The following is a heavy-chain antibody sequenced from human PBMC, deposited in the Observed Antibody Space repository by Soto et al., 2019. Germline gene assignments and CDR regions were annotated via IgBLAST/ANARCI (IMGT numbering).Heavy chain of an antibody. D-gene: IGHD1-26*01. CDR2: TSSSGGSP. J-gene: IGHJ4*02. V-gene: IGHV3-23*01. CDR1: GFAFSSYA. CDR3: AKGGGSYYFDY. Sequence: GGSLRLSCAASGFAFSSYAMIWVRQAPGKGPEWVSATSSSGGSPYYADSVKGRFTISRDNSKNTLYLQMSTLRAEDTAVYYCAKGGGSYYFDYWGQGTLVTVSS.